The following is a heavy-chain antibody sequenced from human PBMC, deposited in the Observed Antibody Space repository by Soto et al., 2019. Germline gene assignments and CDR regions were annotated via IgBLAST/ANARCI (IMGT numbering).Heavy chain of an antibody. CDR3: AKVLGYCSSNSCSRDSYYYYGMDV. J-gene: IGHJ6*02. CDR1: GFTFSTYG. D-gene: IGHD2-2*01. V-gene: IGHV3-30*18. Sequence: PGGSLRLSCAASGFTFSTYGMHWVRQAPGKGLEWVALISYDGGNKYYADSVKGRFTISRDNSKNTLYLQVNSLRAEDTAIYYCAKVLGYCSSNSCSRDSYYYYGMDVWGQGTTVTVSS. CDR2: ISYDGGNK.